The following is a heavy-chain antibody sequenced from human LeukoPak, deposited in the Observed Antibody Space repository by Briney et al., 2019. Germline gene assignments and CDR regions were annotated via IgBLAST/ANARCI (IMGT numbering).Heavy chain of an antibody. Sequence: GGSLRLSCTASGFTFSSFSMSWVRQAPGKGLEWVSAITGSGGSTYYADSVKGRFTISRDNSQNTVFLQMNGLRAEDTAVYYCTARYSGYDIHWGQGTLVTVSS. V-gene: IGHV3-23*01. CDR2: ITGSGGST. CDR3: TARYSGYDIH. CDR1: GFTFSSFS. J-gene: IGHJ4*02. D-gene: IGHD5-12*01.